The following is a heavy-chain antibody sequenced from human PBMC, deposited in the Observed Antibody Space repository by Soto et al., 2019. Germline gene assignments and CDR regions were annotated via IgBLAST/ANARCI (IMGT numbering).Heavy chain of an antibody. D-gene: IGHD2-2*01. CDR2: VKSDGTTA. Sequence: GGSLRLSCEASGFAFTSYWMHWVRQAPGKGLVWVAGVKSDGTTATYADSVKGRFTISRDSSKNTLYLQMNSLRAADTAVYYCGRCTSTSCHLGSDYWGQGTLVTVSS. CDR1: GFAFTSYW. CDR3: GRCTSTSCHLGSDY. V-gene: IGHV3-74*01. J-gene: IGHJ4*02.